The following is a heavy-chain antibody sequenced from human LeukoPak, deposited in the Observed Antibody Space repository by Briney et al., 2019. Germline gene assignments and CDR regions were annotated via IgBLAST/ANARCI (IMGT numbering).Heavy chain of an antibody. V-gene: IGHV5-51*01. CDR2: IYPGDSDT. CDR3: ARAPGYYDSSGYYYGRWFDP. Sequence: GESLKISCKGSGYSFTSYWIGWVRQMPGKGLEWMGIIYPGDSDTRYSPSFQGQVTISADKSISTAYLQWSSLEASDTAMYYCARAPGYYDSSGYYYGRWFDPWGQGTLVTVSS. J-gene: IGHJ5*02. CDR1: GYSFTSYW. D-gene: IGHD3-22*01.